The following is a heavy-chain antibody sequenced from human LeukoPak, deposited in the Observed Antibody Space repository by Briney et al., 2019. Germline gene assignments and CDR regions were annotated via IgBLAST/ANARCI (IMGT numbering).Heavy chain of an antibody. V-gene: IGHV4-4*07. CDR3: ARDGYSGSYFFDY. CDR1: GGSISSYY. Sequence: SETLSLTCTVSGGSISSYYWNWIRQPAGKGLEWIGRIYTSGSTNYNPSLKSRVTMSVDKSKNQFFLKLSSVTAADTAVYYCARDGYSGSYFFDYWGKGTLVTVSS. J-gene: IGHJ4*02. CDR2: IYTSGST. D-gene: IGHD1-26*01.